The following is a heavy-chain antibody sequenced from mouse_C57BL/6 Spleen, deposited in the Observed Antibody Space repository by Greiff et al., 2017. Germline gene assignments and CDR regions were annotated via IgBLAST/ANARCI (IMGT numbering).Heavy chain of an antibody. J-gene: IGHJ2*01. CDR2: IDPSDSYT. CDR3: ARDSDYDD. V-gene: IGHV1-50*01. CDR1: GYTFTSYW. D-gene: IGHD6-1*01. Sequence: QVQLQQPGAELVKPGASVKLSCKASGYTFTSYWMQWVKQRPGQGLEWIGEIDPSDSYTNYNQKFKGKATLTVDTSSSTAYMQLSSLTSEDSAVYYCARDSDYDDWGQGTTLTVSS.